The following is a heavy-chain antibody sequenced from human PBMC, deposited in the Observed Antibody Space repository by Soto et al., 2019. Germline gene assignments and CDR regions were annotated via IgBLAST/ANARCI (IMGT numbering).Heavy chain of an antibody. Sequence: QLQLQESGPGLVKPSEPLSLTCPDPGGTITSRSHYWGWIRQPPGKGLEWIGRVYSSSNTYDNPSLKTRVTISTDSSENQFALRLRSVTAADAAVYYSAMTPRLAPGGSFDSWGQGTLVTVSP. CDR3: AMTPRLAPGGSFDS. J-gene: IGHJ4*02. D-gene: IGHD6-13*01. CDR2: VYSSSNT. CDR1: GGTITSRSHY. V-gene: IGHV4-39*01.